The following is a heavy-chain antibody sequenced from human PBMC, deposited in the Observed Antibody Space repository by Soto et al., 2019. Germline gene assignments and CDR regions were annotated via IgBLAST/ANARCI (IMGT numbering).Heavy chain of an antibody. J-gene: IGHJ6*02. Sequence: GGSLRLSCAASGFTFSSYGMHWVRQAPGKGLEWVAVISYDGSNKYYADSVKGRFTISRDNSKNTLYLQMNSLRAEDTAVYYCAKVRGYYDFWSGYPDYYYYGMDVWGQGTTVTVSS. CDR1: GFTFSSYG. V-gene: IGHV3-30*18. CDR3: AKVRGYYDFWSGYPDYYYYGMDV. CDR2: ISYDGSNK. D-gene: IGHD3-3*01.